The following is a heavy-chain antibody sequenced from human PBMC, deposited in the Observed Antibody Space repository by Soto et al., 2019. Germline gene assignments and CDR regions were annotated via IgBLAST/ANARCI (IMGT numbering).Heavy chain of an antibody. CDR3: ARDKGYCSDTSCPDFDY. CDR2: INPNLGVT. Sequence: ASVKVSCKASGYTFTSYYMHWVRQAPGQGLEWMGRINPNLGVTNYAKKFQGRFTIVVDTSTSTAYMELNSLRYEDTAVYYCARDKGYCSDTSCPDFDYWGQGTLVTVSS. CDR1: GYTFTSYY. V-gene: IGHV1-46*01. D-gene: IGHD2-15*01. J-gene: IGHJ4*02.